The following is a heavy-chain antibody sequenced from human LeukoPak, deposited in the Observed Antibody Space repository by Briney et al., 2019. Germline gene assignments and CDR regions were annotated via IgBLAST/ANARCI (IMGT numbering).Heavy chain of an antibody. Sequence: ASVKVSCKASGYTFTSYDINWVRQATGQGLEWMGWMNPNSGNTGYAQKFQGRVTITRNTSISTAYMELSSLRSEDTAVYYCARGPLGNYGDTRRWFDPWGQGTLVTVSS. CDR3: ARGPLGNYGDTRRWFDP. J-gene: IGHJ5*02. V-gene: IGHV1-8*03. CDR2: MNPNSGNT. D-gene: IGHD4-17*01. CDR1: GYTFTSYD.